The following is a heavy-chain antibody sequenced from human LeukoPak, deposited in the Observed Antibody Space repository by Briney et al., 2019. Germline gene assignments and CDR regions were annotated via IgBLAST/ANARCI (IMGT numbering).Heavy chain of an antibody. D-gene: IGHD2-15*01. CDR1: GFIFSSYG. V-gene: IGHV3-30*03. CDR3: ARDGVYCSGGSCYQSDY. J-gene: IGHJ4*02. CDR2: ISYDGSNK. Sequence: GRSLRLSCAASGFIFSSYGMHWVRQAPGKGLEWVAVISYDGSNKYYADSVKGRFTISRDNSKNTLYLQMNSLRAEDTAVYYCARDGVYCSGGSCYQSDYWGQGTLVTVSS.